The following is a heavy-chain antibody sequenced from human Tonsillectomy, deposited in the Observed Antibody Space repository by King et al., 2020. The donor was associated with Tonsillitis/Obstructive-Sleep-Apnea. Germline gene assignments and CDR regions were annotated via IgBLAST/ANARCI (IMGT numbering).Heavy chain of an antibody. J-gene: IGHJ4*02. D-gene: IGHD2-2*01. V-gene: IGHV3-23*04. CDR1: GFTFSSYA. Sequence: VQLVESGGGLVQPGGSLRLSCAASGFTFSSYAMSWVRQAPGKGLEWVSTISGSGAGTYYADSVKGRFTISRDTSRHTLYLQMNSLRAEDTAVYYCAKEGAVVVKNYFDYWGRGTLVTVSS. CDR2: ISGSGAGT. CDR3: AKEGAVVVKNYFDY.